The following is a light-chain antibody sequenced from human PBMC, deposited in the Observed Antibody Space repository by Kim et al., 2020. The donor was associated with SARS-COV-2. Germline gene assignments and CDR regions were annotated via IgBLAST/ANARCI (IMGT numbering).Light chain of an antibody. V-gene: IGLV2-14*03. CDR3: SSYTSSSTLEGV. CDR1: SSDVGGYNY. J-gene: IGLJ2*01. Sequence: ITRSCTGTSSDVGGYNYVSWYQQHPGKAPKLMIYDVSNRPSGVSNRFSGSKSGNTASLTISGLQAEDEADYYCSSYTSSSTLEGVFGGGTQLTVL. CDR2: DVS.